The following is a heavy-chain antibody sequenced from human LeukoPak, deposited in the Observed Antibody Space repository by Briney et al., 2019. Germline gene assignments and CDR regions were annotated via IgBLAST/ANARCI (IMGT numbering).Heavy chain of an antibody. CDR2: INHSGST. Sequence: SETLSLTCAVYGGSFSGYYWSWIRQPPGKGLEWIGEINHSGSTNYNPPLKSRVTISVDTSKNQFSLKLSSVTAADTALYYCARGSQGWYYYMDVWGKGTTVTVSS. V-gene: IGHV4-34*01. J-gene: IGHJ6*03. CDR3: ARGSQGWYYYMDV. CDR1: GGSFSGYY.